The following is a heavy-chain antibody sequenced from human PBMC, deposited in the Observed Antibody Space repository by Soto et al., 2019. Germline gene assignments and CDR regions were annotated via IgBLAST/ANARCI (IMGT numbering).Heavy chain of an antibody. CDR3: TREAYDFWSGYSADV. CDR1: GFTFGYYT. CDR2: IRSKAYGGTT. D-gene: IGHD3-3*01. Sequence: GGSLRLSCTASGFTFGYYTMSWFRQAPGKGLEWVGFIRSKAYGGTTEYAASVKGRFTISRDDSKSIAYLQMNSLKTEDTAVYYCTREAYDFWSGYSADVWGKGTTVTVSS. V-gene: IGHV3-49*03. J-gene: IGHJ6*04.